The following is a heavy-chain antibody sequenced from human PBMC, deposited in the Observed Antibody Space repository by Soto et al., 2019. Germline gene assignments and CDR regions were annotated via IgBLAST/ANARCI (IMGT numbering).Heavy chain of an antibody. J-gene: IGHJ4*02. Sequence: HLVESGGSLVRPGGSLTLSCAASGFAFSNYWMSWVRLAPGKGPEWVANIQPDGSQKYYVDSVKGRFTISRDNAKNSLSLQMNSLRVEDTAVYYCARAGYWGQGARVTVSS. CDR2: IQPDGSQK. CDR3: ARAGY. CDR1: GFAFSNYW. V-gene: IGHV3-7*01.